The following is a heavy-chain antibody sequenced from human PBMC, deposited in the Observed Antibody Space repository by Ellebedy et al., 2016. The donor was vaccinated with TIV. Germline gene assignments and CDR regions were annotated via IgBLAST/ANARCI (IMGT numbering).Heavy chain of an antibody. D-gene: IGHD3-22*01. Sequence: ASVKVSCKASGYTFIGYYIYWLRQAPGQGLEWMGWIDPKSGGINLERKFQGRVTMTRNSSISTAYMELSSLTSDDTAVYFCARDKLATSTGYYYNWLDPWGQGTLVTVSS. CDR3: ARDKLATSTGYYYNWLDP. CDR2: IDPKSGGI. J-gene: IGHJ5*02. V-gene: IGHV1-2*02. CDR1: GYTFIGYY.